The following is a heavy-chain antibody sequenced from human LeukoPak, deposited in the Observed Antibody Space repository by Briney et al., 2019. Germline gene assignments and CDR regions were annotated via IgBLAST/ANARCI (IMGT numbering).Heavy chain of an antibody. V-gene: IGHV3-64D*06. J-gene: IGHJ4*02. CDR1: GFTFSSYW. CDR3: VKEIAFYDY. CDR2: ISSEGRTT. Sequence: GGSLRLSCAASGFTFSSYWMSWVRQAPGKGLEYVSAISSEGRTTYYADSVRGRFTISRDNSRNTLYLQMSSLRVEDTAVYYCVKEIAFYDYWGQGTLVTVSS. D-gene: IGHD2/OR15-2a*01.